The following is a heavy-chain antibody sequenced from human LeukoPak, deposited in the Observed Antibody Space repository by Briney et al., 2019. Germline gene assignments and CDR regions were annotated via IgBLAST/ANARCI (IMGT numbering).Heavy chain of an antibody. J-gene: IGHJ4*02. CDR3: ARVAHYFDSSGYYQYFDY. Sequence: PGGSLRLSCAASGFTFSTYSMNWVRQPPGKGLEWVSSISTSSTYMYYADSVKGRFTIFRDNAKNSLYLQVNSLRAEDSAVYYCARVAHYFDSSGYYQYFDYWGQGTLVTVSS. CDR2: ISTSSTYM. D-gene: IGHD3-22*01. CDR1: GFTFSTYS. V-gene: IGHV3-21*01.